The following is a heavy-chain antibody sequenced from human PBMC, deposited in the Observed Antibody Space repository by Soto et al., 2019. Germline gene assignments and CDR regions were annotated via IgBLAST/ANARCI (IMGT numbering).Heavy chain of an antibody. J-gene: IGHJ4*02. V-gene: IGHV1-58*01. CDR1: AFTFTPSA. Sequence: GASVKVSCKPSAFTFTPSAVQWVRQARGQRLEWIGWIVVGSGNTNYAQKFQGRVTITRDMSTSTAYMELSSLRSEDTAVYYCAHTRKTVHGNLDYWGQGTLVTVSS. CDR2: IVVGSGNT. CDR3: AHTRKTVHGNLDY. D-gene: IGHD6-19*01.